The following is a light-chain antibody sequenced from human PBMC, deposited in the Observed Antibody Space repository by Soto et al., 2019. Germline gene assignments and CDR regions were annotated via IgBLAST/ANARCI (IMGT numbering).Light chain of an antibody. CDR2: DAS. Sequence: DIQMTQSPSTLSASVGDRVTITCRASQSISSWLAWYQQKPGKAPKLLIYDASSLESGVPSRFSGSGSGTEFTLTISSLQPDDFAPYYCQQYNSYPFPFGGGTKVDIK. CDR3: QQYNSYPFP. CDR1: QSISSW. V-gene: IGKV1-5*01. J-gene: IGKJ4*01.